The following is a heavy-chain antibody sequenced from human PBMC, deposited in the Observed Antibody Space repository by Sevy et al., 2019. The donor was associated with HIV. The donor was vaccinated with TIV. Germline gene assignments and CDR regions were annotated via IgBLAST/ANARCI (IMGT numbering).Heavy chain of an antibody. D-gene: IGHD6-19*01. CDR2: IWYDGTNR. CDR3: AREDIRVAGIGYYFHS. V-gene: IGHV3-33*01. CDR1: GFSISGYG. Sequence: GGCLRLSCAASGFSISGYGMHWVRQAPGKGLEWVAVIWYDGTNREYADSVKGRFTISRDNSKNILYLQMNSLRVEDTAVYYCAREDIRVAGIGYYFHSWGQGTLVTVSS. J-gene: IGHJ4*02.